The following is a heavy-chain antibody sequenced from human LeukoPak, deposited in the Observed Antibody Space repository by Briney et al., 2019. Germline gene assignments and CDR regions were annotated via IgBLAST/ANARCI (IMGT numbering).Heavy chain of an antibody. CDR1: GGSFSGYY. CDR2: INHSGST. J-gene: IGHJ4*02. Sequence: SETLSLICAVYGGSFSGYYWSWIRQPPGKGLEWIGEINHSGSTNYNPSLKSRVTISVDTSKNQFSLKLSSVTAADTAVYYCARVFGNRYYDFWSGYYNPYFDYWGQGTLVTVSS. CDR3: ARVFGNRYYDFWSGYYNPYFDY. D-gene: IGHD3-3*01. V-gene: IGHV4-34*01.